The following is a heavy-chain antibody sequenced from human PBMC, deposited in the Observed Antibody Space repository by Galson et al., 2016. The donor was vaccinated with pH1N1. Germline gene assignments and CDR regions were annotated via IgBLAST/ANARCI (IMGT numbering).Heavy chain of an antibody. CDR2: VMNNIGTT. V-gene: IGHV3-23*01. D-gene: IGHD2/OR15-2a*01. CDR1: GFRFSSYA. J-gene: IGHJ3*01. CDR3: AKNQGIRDAFDV. Sequence: SLRLSCAASGFRFSSYAFSWVRQAPGKGLEWISVVMNNIGTTFYSESVKGRFTISRDNSKNTLYLEMQSPRVEDTAIYYCAKNQGIRDAFDVWGPGTMVIVSS.